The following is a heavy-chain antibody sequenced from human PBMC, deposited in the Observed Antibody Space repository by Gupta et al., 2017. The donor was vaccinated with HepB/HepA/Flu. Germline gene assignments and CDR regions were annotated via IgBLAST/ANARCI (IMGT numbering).Heavy chain of an antibody. Sequence: EVQLLESGGGLVQPGGSLRLSSAASGFTFSSYGMTWVRQAPGKGLEWVSGISDSGGSTYYADSVKGRFTISRDFSKNTVYLQMNSLRAEDTAVYYCAKDEGDGEPYYFDYWGQGTQVTVAS. CDR3: AKDEGDGEPYYFDY. J-gene: IGHJ4*02. D-gene: IGHD4-17*01. CDR1: GFTFSSYG. CDR2: ISDSGGST. V-gene: IGHV3-23*01.